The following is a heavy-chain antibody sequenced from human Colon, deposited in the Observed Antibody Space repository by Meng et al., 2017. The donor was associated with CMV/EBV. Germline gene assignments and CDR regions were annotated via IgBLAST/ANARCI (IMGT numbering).Heavy chain of an antibody. CDR2: ISDVSRYI. CDR1: GFTFSSYE. J-gene: IGHJ4*02. V-gene: IGHV3-21*01. Sequence: GGSLRLSCAASGFTFSSYEMNWVRQAPGKGLEWVSSISDVSRYIYYADSVKGRFTISRDNAKNSLYLQMNSLRAEDTAVYYCARVERYCRGTTCYGHYYFDSWGQGTLVTVSS. D-gene: IGHD2-2*01. CDR3: ARVERYCRGTTCYGHYYFDS.